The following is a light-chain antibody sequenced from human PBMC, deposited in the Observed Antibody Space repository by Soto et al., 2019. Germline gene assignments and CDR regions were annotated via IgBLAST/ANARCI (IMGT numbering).Light chain of an antibody. V-gene: IGKV2-28*01. CDR3: MQALQNPIT. CDR1: QSLLQRNGKNY. Sequence: DIVMTQSPLSLPVNPGEPASISCRSSQSLLQRNGKNYLNWYLQKPGQSPLLLIYLGSNRASGVPDRFSGSGSGTDFTLIISRVEAEDVGVYYCMQALQNPITFGQGTRLEIK. CDR2: LGS. J-gene: IGKJ5*01.